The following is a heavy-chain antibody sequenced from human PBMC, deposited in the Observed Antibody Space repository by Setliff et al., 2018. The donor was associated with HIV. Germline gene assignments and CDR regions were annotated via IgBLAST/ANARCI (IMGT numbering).Heavy chain of an antibody. D-gene: IGHD3-22*01. CDR1: GGSISSHY. CDR3: ARADFFDTSGYRSYYHYMDV. Sequence: KPAATLSLSCTASGGSISSHYWTWIRQPPGRGLEWIGYIDYSGSTNQNPSLKSRVTMSIDTSKNQFSLRLSSVTAADTATYYCARADFFDTSGYRSYYHYMDVWGKGTTVTVSS. V-gene: IGHV4-59*11. CDR2: IDYSGST. J-gene: IGHJ6*03.